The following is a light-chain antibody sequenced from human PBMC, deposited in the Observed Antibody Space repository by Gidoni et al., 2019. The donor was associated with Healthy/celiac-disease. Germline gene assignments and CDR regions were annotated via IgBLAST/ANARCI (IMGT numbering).Light chain of an antibody. CDR1: QRVKSN. J-gene: IGKJ2*01. Sequence: EIVMTQSPATRSVSPGERATLPCRASQRVKSNLAWYQQKPGQAPRLLIYGTSPRATRIPASVSGSGSGSEFTLSIRRLQSEDFAVYYWQQYTRWYTFGQGTKLDIK. CDR2: GTS. V-gene: IGKV3-15*01. CDR3: QQYTRWYT.